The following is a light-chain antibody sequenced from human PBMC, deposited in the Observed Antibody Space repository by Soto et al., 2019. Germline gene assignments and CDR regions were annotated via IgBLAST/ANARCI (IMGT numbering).Light chain of an antibody. CDR1: QSVSSN. J-gene: IGKJ1*01. CDR2: GAS. Sequence: EILMTQSPATLSVSPGESATLSCRASQSVSSNLAWYQQKPGQAPRLLIYGASNRATGIPDRLSGSGSGTDFTLTISRMEPEDFAVYYCQQYGSSGTFGQGTKVDIK. V-gene: IGKV3-20*01. CDR3: QQYGSSGT.